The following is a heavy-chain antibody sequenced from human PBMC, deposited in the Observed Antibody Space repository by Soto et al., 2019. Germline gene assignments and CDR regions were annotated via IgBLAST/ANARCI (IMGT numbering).Heavy chain of an antibody. CDR1: GGTFSSYT. D-gene: IGHD5-12*01. CDR2: IIPILGIA. CDR3: ARDKGNKVATIGMGPYDY. Sequence: ASVKVSCKASGGTFSSYTISWVRQAPGQGLEWMGRIIPILGIANYAQKFQGRVTITTDKSTSTAYMELSSLRSEDTAVYYCARDKGNKVATIGMGPYDYWGQGTLVTVSS. J-gene: IGHJ4*02. V-gene: IGHV1-69*04.